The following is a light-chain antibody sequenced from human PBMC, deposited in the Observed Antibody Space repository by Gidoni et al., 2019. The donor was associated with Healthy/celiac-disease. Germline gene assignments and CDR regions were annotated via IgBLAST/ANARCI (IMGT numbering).Light chain of an antibody. Sequence: DIVMTQSPDSLAVSLGERATINCKSSQSVLYSSNNKNYLAWYQQTPGQPPKLLIYCASTRESGVHDRFSGSGSGTDFTLTISSLQAEDVAVYYCQQYYSTPLTFGGGTKVEIK. J-gene: IGKJ4*01. CDR2: CAS. CDR1: QSVLYSSNNKNY. V-gene: IGKV4-1*01. CDR3: QQYYSTPLT.